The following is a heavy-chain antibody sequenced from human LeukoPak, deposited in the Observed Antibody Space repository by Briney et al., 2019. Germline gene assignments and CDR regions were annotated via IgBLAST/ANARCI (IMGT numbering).Heavy chain of an antibody. CDR2: ISSSSSTI. D-gene: IGHD3-16*02. V-gene: IGHV3-48*01. J-gene: IGHJ6*04. CDR3: ARGSPLYSYGMDV. CDR1: GFTFSSYS. Sequence: GGSLRLSCAASGFTFSSYSMNWVRQAPGQGLEWVSYISSSSSTIYYADSVKGRFTIPRDNAKNSLYLQINSLRAEDTAVYYCARGSPLYSYGMDVWGKGTTVTVSS.